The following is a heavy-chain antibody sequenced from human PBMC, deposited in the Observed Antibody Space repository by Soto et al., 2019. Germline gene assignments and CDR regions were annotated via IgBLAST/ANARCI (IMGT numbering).Heavy chain of an antibody. CDR2: IIPIFGTA. V-gene: IGHV1-69*13. Sequence: SVKVSCTASGGTFSSYAISWVRQAPGQGLEWMGGIIPIFGTANYAQKFQGRVTITADESTSTAYMELSSLRSEDTAVYYCARTTVVTPGKFDYWGQGTLVTVSS. J-gene: IGHJ4*02. D-gene: IGHD4-17*01. CDR1: GGTFSSYA. CDR3: ARTTVVTPGKFDY.